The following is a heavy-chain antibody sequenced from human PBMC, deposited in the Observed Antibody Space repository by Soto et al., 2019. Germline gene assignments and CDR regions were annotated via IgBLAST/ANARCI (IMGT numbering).Heavy chain of an antibody. CDR2: IYYSGST. CDR1: GGSISSYY. D-gene: IGHD3-16*02. CDR3: ARTITLGGVIVRPWAFDI. Sequence: TECLSLTCTVSGGSISSYYWSWIRQPPGKGLEWIGYIYYSGSTNYNPSLKSRVTISVDTSKNQFSLKLSSVTAADKAVYYCARTITLGGVIVRPWAFDIWGQGAMVTVSS. J-gene: IGHJ3*02. V-gene: IGHV4-59*01.